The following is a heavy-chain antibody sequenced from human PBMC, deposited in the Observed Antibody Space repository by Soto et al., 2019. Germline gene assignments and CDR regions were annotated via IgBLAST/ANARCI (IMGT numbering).Heavy chain of an antibody. V-gene: IGHV3-30*18. J-gene: IGHJ4*02. CDR3: AKDLVAASY. CDR2: ISYDGSNK. Sequence: XGSLRLSCAASGFTFSSYGMHWVRQAPGKGLEWVAVISYDGSNKYYADSVKGRFTISRDNSKNTLYLQMNSLRAEDTAVYYCAKDLVAASYWGQGTLVTVSS. CDR1: GFTFSSYG. D-gene: IGHD2-15*01.